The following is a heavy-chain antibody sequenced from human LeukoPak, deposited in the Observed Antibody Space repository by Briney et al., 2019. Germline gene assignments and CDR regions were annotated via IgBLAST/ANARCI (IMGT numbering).Heavy chain of an antibody. CDR1: GYSFTSYW. Sequence: ASVKISCKGSGYSFTSYWIGWVRQMPGKGLEWMGIIYPGDSDTRYSPSFQGQVTISADKSISTAYLQWSSLKASDTAMYYCARLLRNIAAAVYYFDYWGQGTLVTVSS. V-gene: IGHV5-51*01. CDR2: IYPGDSDT. D-gene: IGHD6-13*01. CDR3: ARLLRNIAAAVYYFDY. J-gene: IGHJ4*02.